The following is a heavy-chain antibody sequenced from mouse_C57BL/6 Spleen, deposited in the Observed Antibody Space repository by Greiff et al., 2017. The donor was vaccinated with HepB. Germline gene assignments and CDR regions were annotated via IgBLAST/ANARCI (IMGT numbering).Heavy chain of an antibody. J-gene: IGHJ4*01. D-gene: IGHD2-4*01. Sequence: VQLVESGAELVRPGASVTLSCKASGYTFTDYEMHWVKQTPVHGLEWIGAIDPETGGSAYNQKFKGKAILTADKSSSTAYMELRSLTSEDSAVYYCARNDFYAMDYWGQGTSVTVSS. V-gene: IGHV1-15*01. CDR3: ARNDFYAMDY. CDR1: GYTFTDYE. CDR2: IDPETGGS.